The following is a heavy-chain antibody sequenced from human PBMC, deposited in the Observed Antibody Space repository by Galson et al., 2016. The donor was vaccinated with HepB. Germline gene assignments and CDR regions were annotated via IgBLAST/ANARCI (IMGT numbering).Heavy chain of an antibody. V-gene: IGHV4-34*01. CDR2: IHHTGDT. J-gene: IGHJ5*02. CDR3: ARGKRPRQWLITKWFDP. CDR1: GFAFRTYS. Sequence: LRLSCAASGFAFRTYSMNWVRQTPGKGLEWIGEIHHTGDTNHNPSLKSRVTMSVDTSKNQFSLKLNSVTAADTAVYYCARGKRPRQWLITKWFDPWGQGTLVTVSS. D-gene: IGHD6-19*01.